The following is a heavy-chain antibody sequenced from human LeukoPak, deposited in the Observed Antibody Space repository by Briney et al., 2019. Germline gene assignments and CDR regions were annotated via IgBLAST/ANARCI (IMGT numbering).Heavy chain of an antibody. CDR3: TTGGQSGYYDSAGYYYFDY. D-gene: IGHD3-22*01. Sequence: GGSLRLSCAASGFRFSKAWMSWVPQAPRKGLEWVGRIKRKTDGGAADYATPVKGRFTISRDDSQDTLYLQMNSLKTEDTAVYYCTTGGQSGYYDSAGYYYFDYWGQGTLVSVSS. CDR2: IKRKTDGGAA. J-gene: IGHJ4*02. CDR1: GFRFSKAW. V-gene: IGHV3-15*01.